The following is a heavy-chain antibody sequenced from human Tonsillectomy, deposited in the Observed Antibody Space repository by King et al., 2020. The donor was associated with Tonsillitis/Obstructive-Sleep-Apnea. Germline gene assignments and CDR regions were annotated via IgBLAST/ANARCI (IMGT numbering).Heavy chain of an antibody. CDR3: ARDAGYWDYYDSRCVPRSGYFQH. CDR1: GGSISSYN. CDR2: ICYSGST. Sequence: QMQLQESGPGLVKPSETLSLTCTVSGGSISSYNWSWIRQPPGKGLECIGYICYSGSTNYNPSLKSRVTISVDTSKNQFSLKLSSVTAADTAVYFCARDAGYWDYYDSRCVPRSGYFQHWGQGTLVTVSS. D-gene: IGHD3-22*01. J-gene: IGHJ1*01. V-gene: IGHV4-59*01.